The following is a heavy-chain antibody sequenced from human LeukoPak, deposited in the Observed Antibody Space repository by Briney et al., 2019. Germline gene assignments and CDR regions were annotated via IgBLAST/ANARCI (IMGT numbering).Heavy chain of an antibody. V-gene: IGHV4-39*01. CDR2: IYYSGST. J-gene: IGHJ4*02. CDR1: GGSIRSSSYY. Sequence: SETLSLTCSVSGGSIRSSSYYWGWIRQPPGKGLEWIGSIYYSGSTYYNASLKSRGTISVDTSKNQFSLKLNSATAADTAVYFCARQVVAVAGTGYFDYWGQGTLVTVSS. CDR3: ARQVVAVAGTGYFDY. D-gene: IGHD6-19*01.